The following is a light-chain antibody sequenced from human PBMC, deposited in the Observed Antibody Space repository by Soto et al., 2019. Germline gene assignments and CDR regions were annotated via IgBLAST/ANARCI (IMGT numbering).Light chain of an antibody. CDR2: AAS. CDR1: QSISIY. V-gene: IGKV1-39*01. J-gene: IGKJ3*01. Sequence: DIQMTQSPSSLSASVGDRVTITCRASQSISIYLNWYQQKPGKAPKLLIYAASSLQSGVPSRFSADGSGTDFTLTISSLQPEDSATYYCQQSFTTPFTFGPGTKVDVK. CDR3: QQSFTTPFT.